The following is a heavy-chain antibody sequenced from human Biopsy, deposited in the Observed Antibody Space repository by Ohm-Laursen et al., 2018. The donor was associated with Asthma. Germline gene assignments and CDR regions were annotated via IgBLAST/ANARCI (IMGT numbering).Heavy chain of an antibody. Sequence: SLRLSCSASGFTFSYYWMHWVRQAPGKGLVWVSRISHDGATSNYADSVKGRFTISRDNAKNTLYLHLNTLRADDTAVYFCARSVNGSFDYWGQGTLDTVSS. D-gene: IGHD2-8*01. V-gene: IGHV3-74*01. CDR1: GFTFSYYW. J-gene: IGHJ4*02. CDR3: ARSVNGSFDY. CDR2: ISHDGATS.